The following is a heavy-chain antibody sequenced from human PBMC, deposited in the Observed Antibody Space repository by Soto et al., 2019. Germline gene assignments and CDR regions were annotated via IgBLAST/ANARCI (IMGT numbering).Heavy chain of an antibody. D-gene: IGHD3-22*01. CDR1: GGSFSGYY. J-gene: IGHJ4*02. CDR2: INHSGST. Sequence: QVQLQQWGAGLLKPSETLSLTCAVYGGSFSGYYWSWIRQPPGKGLEWIGEINHSGSTNYNPSLKSRVTISVDTSKNQFSLKLSSVTAADTAVYYCANLSPFYDSSGSKGPDDWGQGTLVTVSS. V-gene: IGHV4-34*01. CDR3: ANLSPFYDSSGSKGPDD.